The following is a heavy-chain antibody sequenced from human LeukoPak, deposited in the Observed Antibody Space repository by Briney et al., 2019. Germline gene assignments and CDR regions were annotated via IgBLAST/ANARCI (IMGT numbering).Heavy chain of an antibody. Sequence: GGSLRLSCAASGFTFSSYWMHWVRQAPGKGLEWVSGISSSSSYIYYADSVKGRFTISRDNSKNTLYLQMKSLRAEDTAVYYCAKGGGYEAQYYYYYLDVWGKGTTVTISS. CDR3: AKGGGYEAQYYYYYLDV. CDR2: ISSSSSYI. D-gene: IGHD5-12*01. V-gene: IGHV3-21*01. J-gene: IGHJ6*03. CDR1: GFTFSSYW.